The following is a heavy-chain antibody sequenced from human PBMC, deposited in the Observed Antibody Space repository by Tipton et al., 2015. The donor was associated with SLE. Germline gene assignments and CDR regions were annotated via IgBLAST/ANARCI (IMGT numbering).Heavy chain of an antibody. CDR2: IYYSGST. CDR3: ARGGFYSICWSNYYYGVDV. V-gene: IGHV4-61*08. Sequence: TLSLTCTVSGGSISSGGYYWSWIRQPPGKGLEWIGYIYYSGSTNYNPSLKSRVTISVDTSKNQFSLKLSSVTAAGTAVYHCARGGFYSICWSNYYYGVDVWGQVTSVTVSS. J-gene: IGHJ6*02. CDR1: GGSISSGGYY. D-gene: IGHD6-19*01.